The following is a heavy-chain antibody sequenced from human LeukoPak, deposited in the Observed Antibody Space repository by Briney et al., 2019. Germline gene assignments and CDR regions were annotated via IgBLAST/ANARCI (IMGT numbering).Heavy chain of an antibody. CDR3: ASMVIGFDY. J-gene: IGHJ4*02. D-gene: IGHD5-18*01. CDR2: INHSGST. Sequence: SETLSLTRAVYGGSFSGYYWSWIRQPPGKGLEWIGEINHSGSTNYNPSLKSRVTISVDTSKNQFSLKLSSVTAADAAVYYCASMVIGFDYWGQGTLVTVSS. V-gene: IGHV4-34*01. CDR1: GGSFSGYY.